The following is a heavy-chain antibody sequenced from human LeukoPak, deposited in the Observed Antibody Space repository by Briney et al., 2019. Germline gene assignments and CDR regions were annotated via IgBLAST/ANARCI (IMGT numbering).Heavy chain of an antibody. J-gene: IGHJ4*02. CDR2: ISYDGSKK. Sequence: PGRSLRHSCAASGFTFSSSAMQWVRQAPGKGLEWVAVISYDGSKKYYADSVKGRFTISRDDSKNTLYLQMNSLRGEDTAVYHRATSRSASTSGWYDYFDYWGRGTLVTVSS. D-gene: IGHD6-19*01. CDR3: ATSRSASTSGWYDYFDY. CDR1: GFTFSSSA. V-gene: IGHV3-30*04.